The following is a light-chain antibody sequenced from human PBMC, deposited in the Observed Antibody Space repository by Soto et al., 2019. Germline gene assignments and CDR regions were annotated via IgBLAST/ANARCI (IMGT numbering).Light chain of an antibody. J-gene: IGKJ4*01. CDR2: GAS. Sequence: DILMTQSPTTLSVSPGERATLSCRASQSVGNNLAWYQQRRGQAPRRLIYGASTRATGIPARFSGSGSGTEFTLTISSLQSEDFAVYYCQQYNNWPPLTFGGGTKVDI. CDR3: QQYNNWPPLT. V-gene: IGKV3-15*01. CDR1: QSVGNN.